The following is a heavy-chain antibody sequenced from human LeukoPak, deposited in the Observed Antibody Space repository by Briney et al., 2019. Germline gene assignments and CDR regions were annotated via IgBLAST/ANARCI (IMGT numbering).Heavy chain of an antibody. CDR2: IIPILGIA. D-gene: IGHD2-15*01. V-gene: IGHV1-69*04. J-gene: IGHJ3*02. Sequence: ASVKVSCKVSGYTLTELSMHWVRQAPGQGLEWMGRIIPILGIANYAQKFQGRVTITADKSTSTAYMELSSLRSEDTAVYYCARDRSEGYDAFDIWGQGTMVTVSS. CDR3: ARDRSEGYDAFDI. CDR1: GYTLTELS.